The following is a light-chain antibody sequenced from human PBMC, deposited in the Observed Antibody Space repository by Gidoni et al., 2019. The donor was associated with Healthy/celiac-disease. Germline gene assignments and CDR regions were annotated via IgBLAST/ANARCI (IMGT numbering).Light chain of an antibody. V-gene: IGKV3-11*01. CDR2: DAS. J-gene: IGKJ5*01. CDR3: QQRSDWPPT. CDR1: QSVSSF. Sequence: EIVLTQSPATLSLSPGERATLSCRASQSVSSFLAWYQQKPGQAPRLLIYDASNRATGVPARFSGRGSGTDFTLTISSLEPEDFAVYYCQQRSDWPPTFGQXTRLEI.